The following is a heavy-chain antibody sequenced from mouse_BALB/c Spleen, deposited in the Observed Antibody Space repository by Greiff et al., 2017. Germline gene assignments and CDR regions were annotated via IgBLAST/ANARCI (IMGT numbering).Heavy chain of an antibody. CDR3: ARHTQLGLRGYAMDY. Sequence: EVMLVESGGGLAKPGGSLKLSCAASGFAFSSYDMSWVRQTPEKGLEWVAYISSGGGSTYYPDTVKGRFTISRDTAKNTLYLQMSSLKSEDTAMYYGARHTQLGLRGYAMDYWGQGTSVTVSS. V-gene: IGHV5-12-1*01. CDR1: GFAFSSYD. CDR2: ISSGGGST. J-gene: IGHJ4*01. D-gene: IGHD3-1*01.